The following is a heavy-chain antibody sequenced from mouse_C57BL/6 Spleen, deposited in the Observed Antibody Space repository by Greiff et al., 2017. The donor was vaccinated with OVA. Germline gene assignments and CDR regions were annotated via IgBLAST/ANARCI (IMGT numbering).Heavy chain of an antibody. CDR1: GYTFTSYD. CDR2: IYPRDGST. CDR3: ARERGTAQASFDY. D-gene: IGHD3-2*02. J-gene: IGHJ2*01. Sequence: VKLMESGPELVKPGASVKLSCKASGYTFTSYDINWVKQRPGQGLEWIGWIYPRDGSTKYNEKFKGKATLTVDTSSCTAYMELHSLTSEDSAVYFCARERGTAQASFDYWGQGTTLTVSS. V-gene: IGHV1-85*01.